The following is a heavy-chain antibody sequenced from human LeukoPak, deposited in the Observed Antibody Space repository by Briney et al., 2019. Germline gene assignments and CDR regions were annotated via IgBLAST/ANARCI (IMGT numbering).Heavy chain of an antibody. J-gene: IGHJ4*02. CDR3: AGRGRITMVRGGYDY. Sequence: SETLSLTCTVSGGSISSYYWSWIRQPAGKGLEWIGRIYTSGSTNYNPSLKSRVTISVDTSKNQFSLKLSSVTAADTAVYYCAGRGRITMVRGGYDYWGQGTLVTVSS. D-gene: IGHD3-10*01. CDR1: GGSISSYY. CDR2: IYTSGST. V-gene: IGHV4-4*07.